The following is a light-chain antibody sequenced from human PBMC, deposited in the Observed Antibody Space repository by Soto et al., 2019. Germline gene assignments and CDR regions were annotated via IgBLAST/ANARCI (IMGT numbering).Light chain of an antibody. Sequence: QSVLTQTPSVSGAPGQRVTISCTGRSSNIGAGYDVHWYQHLPGIAPKLLIYGTTNRPSGVPDRFSGSKSGISASLAITGLQAEDEADYYCHSYDSSLSASVFGAGTKVTVL. CDR2: GTT. V-gene: IGLV1-40*01. CDR1: SSNIGAGYD. CDR3: HSYDSSLSASV. J-gene: IGLJ1*01.